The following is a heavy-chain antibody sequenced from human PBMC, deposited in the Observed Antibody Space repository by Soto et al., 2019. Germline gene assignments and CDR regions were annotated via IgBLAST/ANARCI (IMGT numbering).Heavy chain of an antibody. CDR1: GGSFSGYY. D-gene: IGHD2-15*01. V-gene: IGHV4-34*01. CDR2: INHSGST. Sequence: QVQLQQWGAGLLKPSETLSLTCAVYGGSFSGYYWSWIRQPPRKGLEWIGEINHSGSTNYNPSLKSRVTISVDTSKNQFSLKLSSVTAADTAVYYCARALRIPQYYYYGMDVWGQGTTVTVSS. CDR3: ARALRIPQYYYYGMDV. J-gene: IGHJ6*02.